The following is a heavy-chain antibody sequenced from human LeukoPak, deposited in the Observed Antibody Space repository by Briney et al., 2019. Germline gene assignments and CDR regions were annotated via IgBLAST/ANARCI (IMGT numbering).Heavy chain of an antibody. CDR2: ISDTGSTI. CDR1: GFIFGNHW. V-gene: IGHV3-48*02. CDR3: TRRFDS. Sequence: SGGSLRLSCVASGFIFGNHWMGWVRQAPGKGLEWVSYISDTGSTIAYTDSVKGRFTMSRDEAKNSLHLQMNSLRDEDTAVYYCTRRFDSWGQGVLVTVSS. J-gene: IGHJ4*02.